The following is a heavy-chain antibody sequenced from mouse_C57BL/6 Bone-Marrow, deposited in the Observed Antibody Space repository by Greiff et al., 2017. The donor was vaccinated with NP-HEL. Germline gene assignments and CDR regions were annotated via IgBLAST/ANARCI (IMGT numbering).Heavy chain of an antibody. V-gene: IGHV1-22*01. CDR2: INPNNGGT. CDR1: GYTFTDYN. D-gene: IGHD1-1*01. J-gene: IGHJ1*03. Sequence: EVQLQQSGPELVKPGASVKMSCKASGYTFTDYNMHWVKQSHGKSLEWIGYINPNNGGTSYNQKFKGKATLTVNKSSSTAYMELRSLTSEDSAVYYCARGTDYYGSSYWYFDVWGTGTTVTVSS. CDR3: ARGTDYYGSSYWYFDV.